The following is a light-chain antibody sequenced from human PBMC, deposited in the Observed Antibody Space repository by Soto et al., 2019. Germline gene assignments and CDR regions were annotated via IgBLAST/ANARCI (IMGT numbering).Light chain of an antibody. CDR3: AAWDDSLNGLL. CDR1: SSNIGSNT. CDR2: SNN. V-gene: IGLV1-44*01. Sequence: QSVLTQPPSASGTPGRRVTMSCSGSSSNIGSNTVNWYQQLPGTAPKLLIYSNNQRPSGVPDRFSGSKSGTSASLAISGLQSEDEADYYCAAWDDSLNGLLFGGGTKLTVL. J-gene: IGLJ2*01.